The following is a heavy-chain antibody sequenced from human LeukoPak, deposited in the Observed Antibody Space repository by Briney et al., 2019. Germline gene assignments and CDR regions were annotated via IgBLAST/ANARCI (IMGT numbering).Heavy chain of an antibody. D-gene: IGHD2-15*01. CDR1: GGSISSGDYY. V-gene: IGHV4-30-4*01. J-gene: IGHJ4*02. CDR2: IYYSGST. CDR3: ARASLRLYYLDY. Sequence: SETLSLTCTVSGGSISSGDYYWSWIRQPPGKGLEWIGYIYYSGSTYYNPSLKSRVTISVDTSKNQFSLKLSSVTAADTAVYYCARASLRLYYLDYWGQGTLVTVSS.